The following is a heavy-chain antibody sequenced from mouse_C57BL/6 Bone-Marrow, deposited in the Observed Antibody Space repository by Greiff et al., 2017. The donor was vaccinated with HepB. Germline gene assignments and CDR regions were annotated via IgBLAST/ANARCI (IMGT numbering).Heavy chain of an antibody. J-gene: IGHJ3*01. V-gene: IGHV14-4*01. Sequence: EVKLMESGAELVRPGASVKLSCTASGFTFKDYYMHWVKQRPEQGLEWIGWIDPENGDTEYASKFQGKATITADTSSNTAYLQLSSLTSEDTAVYYCTTRPGFAYWGQGTLVTVSA. CDR1: GFTFKDYY. CDR3: TTRPGFAY. CDR2: IDPENGDT.